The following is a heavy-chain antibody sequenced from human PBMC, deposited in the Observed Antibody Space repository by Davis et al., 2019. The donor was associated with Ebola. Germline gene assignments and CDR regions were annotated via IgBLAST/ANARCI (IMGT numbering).Heavy chain of an antibody. D-gene: IGHD6-25*01. V-gene: IGHV4-59*01. CDR1: GASISDFD. CDR3: ARNVSGHFDH. J-gene: IGHJ4*02. Sequence: PSETLSLTCSVSGASISDFDWGWIRQPPGTGLDWIASIYYSGSTVYNPSLKSRVTISVDTSKNQFSLRLTSVAAADMGVYYCARNVSGHFDHWGQGLLVTVSS. CDR2: IYYSGST.